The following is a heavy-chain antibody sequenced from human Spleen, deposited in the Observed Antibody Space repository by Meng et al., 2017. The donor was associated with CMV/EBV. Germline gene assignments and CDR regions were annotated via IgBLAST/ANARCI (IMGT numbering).Heavy chain of an antibody. CDR1: GFGFSSYP. V-gene: IGHV3-21*06. J-gene: IGHJ4*02. Sequence: GGSLRLSCAASGFGFSSYPMNWVRQAPGKGLEWVSSISSDSDYMYYADSVKGRFTISRDNAKNSLYLQMTSLRAEDTAVYYCTRENYYDSSGYHLDYWGQGTLVTVSS. CDR3: TRENYYDSSGYHLDY. CDR2: ISSDSDYM. D-gene: IGHD3-22*01.